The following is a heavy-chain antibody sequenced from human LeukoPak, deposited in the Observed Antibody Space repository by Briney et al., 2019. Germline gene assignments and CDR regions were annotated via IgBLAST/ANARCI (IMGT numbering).Heavy chain of an antibody. CDR1: GFTFSNYW. CDR2: IKKDGSDK. D-gene: IGHD2-15*01. J-gene: IGHJ4*02. Sequence: GGSLRLTCAAPGFTFSNYWMSWVRQAPGKGLEWVANIKKDGSDKYYVDSVKGRFTISRDNAKKSLLLQMNSLRAEDTAVYYCTGGPGYWGQGTLVTVSS. CDR3: TGGPGY. V-gene: IGHV3-7*01.